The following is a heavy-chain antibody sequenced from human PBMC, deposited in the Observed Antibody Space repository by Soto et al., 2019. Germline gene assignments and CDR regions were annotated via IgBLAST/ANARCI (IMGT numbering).Heavy chain of an antibody. Sequence: GGSLRLSCAASGFTFSSYWMHWVRQAPGKGLVWVSRISSDGSTTIYAGSVKGRFTISRDNAKNTLYLQMNSLRAEDTAVYYCARVYYYDSSRSMDVWGQGTTVTVSS. V-gene: IGHV3-74*01. D-gene: IGHD3-22*01. CDR1: GFTFSSYW. CDR2: ISSDGSTT. J-gene: IGHJ6*02. CDR3: ARVYYYDSSRSMDV.